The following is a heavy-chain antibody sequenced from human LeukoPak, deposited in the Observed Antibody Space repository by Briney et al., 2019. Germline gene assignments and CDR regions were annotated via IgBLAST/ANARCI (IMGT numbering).Heavy chain of an antibody. V-gene: IGHV1-18*01. CDR2: ISTYNGNT. Sequence: ASVKLSCKASGYTFTSYGITWVRQAPGQGLEWMGWISTYNGNTNYAQKHQGRVTMTTDTSTSTAYTELRSLRSDDAAVYYCARDHRDTMVRGVIVSVYYWGQGTLVTVSS. CDR3: ARDHRDTMVRGVIVSVYY. CDR1: GYTFTSYG. J-gene: IGHJ4*02. D-gene: IGHD3-10*01.